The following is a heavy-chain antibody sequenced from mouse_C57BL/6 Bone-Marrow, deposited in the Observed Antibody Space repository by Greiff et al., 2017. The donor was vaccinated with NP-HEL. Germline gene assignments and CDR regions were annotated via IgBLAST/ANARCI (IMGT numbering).Heavy chain of an antibody. CDR1: GFTFSSYG. Sequence: EVKLVESGGDLVKPGGSLKLSCAASGFTFSSYGMYWARQTPDKRLEWVATLSSGGSYTYYPDSVKGGFTISRANAKNSRYLQMSSLKSEDTAMYYCARQIRGYGSRYFDVWGTGTTVTVSS. J-gene: IGHJ1*03. CDR3: ARQIRGYGSRYFDV. D-gene: IGHD1-1*01. CDR2: LSSGGSYT. V-gene: IGHV5-6*02.